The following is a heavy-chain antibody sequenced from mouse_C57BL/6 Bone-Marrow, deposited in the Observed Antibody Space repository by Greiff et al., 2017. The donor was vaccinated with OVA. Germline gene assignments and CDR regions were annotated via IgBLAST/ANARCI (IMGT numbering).Heavy chain of an antibody. Sequence: LVESGAELVRPGPSVKMSCKASGYTFTNYWIGWAKQRPGHGLEWIGDIYPGGGYTNYNEKSKGKATLTADKSSSTAYMQFSSLTSEDSAIYYCAIREGGYWGQGTTLTVSS. V-gene: IGHV1-63*01. CDR3: AIREGGY. CDR1: GYTFTNYW. J-gene: IGHJ2*01. D-gene: IGHD1-1*01. CDR2: IYPGGGYT.